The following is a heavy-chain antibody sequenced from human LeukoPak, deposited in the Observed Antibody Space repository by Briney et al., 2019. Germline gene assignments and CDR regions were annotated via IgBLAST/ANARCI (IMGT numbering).Heavy chain of an antibody. Sequence: PGGSLRLSCTASGFTFGDYAMSWVRQAPGKGLEWVGFIRSKAYGGTTEYAASVKGRFTISRDDSKSIAYLQMNSLKTEDTAVYYCARAGGLRPLPSPHDFDIWGQGTMVTVSS. D-gene: IGHD4-17*01. CDR1: GFTFGDYA. CDR3: ARAGGLRPLPSPHDFDI. V-gene: IGHV3-49*04. CDR2: IRSKAYGGTT. J-gene: IGHJ3*02.